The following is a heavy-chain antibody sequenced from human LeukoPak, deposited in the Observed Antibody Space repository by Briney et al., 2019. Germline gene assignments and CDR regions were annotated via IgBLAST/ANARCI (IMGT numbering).Heavy chain of an antibody. CDR3: ARWEEAAGKPRGYFDY. J-gene: IGHJ4*02. Sequence: PSETLSLTCTVSGGSISSGGYYWSWIRQHPGKGLEWIGYIYYSGSTYYNPSLKSRVTISVDTSKNQFSLKLSSVTAADTAVYYCARWEEAAGKPRGYFDYWGQGTLVTVSS. V-gene: IGHV4-31*03. CDR2: IYYSGST. D-gene: IGHD6-13*01. CDR1: GGSISSGGYY.